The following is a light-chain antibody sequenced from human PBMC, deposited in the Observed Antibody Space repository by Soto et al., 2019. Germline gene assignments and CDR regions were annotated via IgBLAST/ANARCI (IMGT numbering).Light chain of an antibody. CDR1: SSNIGAGYE. Sequence: QSVLTQPPSVSAAPGQRGTISCTGSSSNIGAGYEAHWYQQVPGTAPKLLIYENNNRPSGVPDRFSGSKSGTSASLAITGLQAEDEAEYYCQSYDSSLSGYVFGTGTKLTVL. CDR2: ENN. V-gene: IGLV1-40*01. CDR3: QSYDSSLSGYV. J-gene: IGLJ1*01.